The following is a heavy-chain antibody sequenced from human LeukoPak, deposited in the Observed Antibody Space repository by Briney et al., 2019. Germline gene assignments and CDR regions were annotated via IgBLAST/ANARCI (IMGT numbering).Heavy chain of an antibody. V-gene: IGHV1-2*02. D-gene: IGHD6-13*01. J-gene: IGHJ4*02. Sequence: GASVTVSCKVSGYTFTRYNFHWVRQAPGQGLEWMGWINPNSGATNYAQKFQGRVTLTSDTSTSTAYMEVNGLRSDDTAVYSCVRGGGTSWFDYWGQGTPVTVPS. CDR2: INPNSGAT. CDR3: VRGGGTSWFDY. CDR1: GYTFTRYN.